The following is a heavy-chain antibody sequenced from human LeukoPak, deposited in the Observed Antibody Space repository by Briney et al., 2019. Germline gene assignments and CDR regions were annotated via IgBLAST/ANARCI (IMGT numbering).Heavy chain of an antibody. CDR2: INHSGST. V-gene: IGHV4-34*01. CDR1: GGSFSGYY. CDR3: ARGSDYGDYPLQNTISDY. Sequence: PSETLSLTCAVYGGSFSGYYWSWIRQPPGKGLEWIGEINHSGSTNYNPSLKSRVTISVDTSKNQFSLKLSSVTAADTAVYYCARGSDYGDYPLQNTISDYWGQGTLVTVSS. D-gene: IGHD4-17*01. J-gene: IGHJ4*02.